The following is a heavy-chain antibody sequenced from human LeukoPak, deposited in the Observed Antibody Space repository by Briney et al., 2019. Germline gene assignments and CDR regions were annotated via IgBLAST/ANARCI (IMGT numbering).Heavy chain of an antibody. CDR3: AKSHSGLFDY. Sequence: GGSLRLSCTVSGFTVSSNSMSWVRQAPGKGLEWVSFIYSDNTHYSDSVKGRFTISRDNSENTLYVQMNSLRVEDTAVYYCAKSHSGLFDYWGQGTLVTVSS. V-gene: IGHV3-53*01. D-gene: IGHD2-15*01. CDR1: GFTVSSNS. J-gene: IGHJ4*02. CDR2: IYSDNT.